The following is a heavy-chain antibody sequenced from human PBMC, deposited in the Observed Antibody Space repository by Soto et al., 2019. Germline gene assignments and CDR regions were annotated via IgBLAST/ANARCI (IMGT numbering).Heavy chain of an antibody. CDR1: GDSVNSDNYY. V-gene: IGHV4-30-4*01. CDR3: ARHRAVAGLDY. D-gene: IGHD6-19*01. CDR2: IYFSGST. Sequence: QVQLQESGPGLVKPSETLSLTCDVFGDSVNSDNYYWTWIRQPPGKDLEWIGNIYFSGSTYYNPSLNSRVTLSIDTSKHHFSLKLTSVTAADTAMYYCARHRAVAGLDYWGQGTLVTVSS. J-gene: IGHJ4*02.